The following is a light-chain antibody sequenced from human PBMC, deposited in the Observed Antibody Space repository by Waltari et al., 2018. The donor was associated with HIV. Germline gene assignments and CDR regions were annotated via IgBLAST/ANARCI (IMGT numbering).Light chain of an antibody. CDR1: QSVSNK. V-gene: IGKV3-15*01. Sequence: EIVLTQSPGTLSVSPGERVTLSCRASQSVSNKLAWYQQKPGQAPRLLIYGASTRATGVPARFSGSGSGTEFTLTISSLQSEDVAVYYCQQYHQWPPRLPFGPGTKVEIK. CDR3: QQYHQWPPRLP. CDR2: GAS. J-gene: IGKJ3*01.